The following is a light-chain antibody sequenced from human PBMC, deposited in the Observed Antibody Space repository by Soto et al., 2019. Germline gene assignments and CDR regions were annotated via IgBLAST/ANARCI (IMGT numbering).Light chain of an antibody. CDR2: GAS. V-gene: IGKV3-20*01. CDR1: QSVSSSY. J-gene: IGKJ1*01. CDR3: QQRGT. Sequence: EIVLTQSPGTLSLSPGERATLSCRASQSVSSSYLAWYQQKPGKAPRLLIYGASSRATGIPDRFSGSGSGTDFTLTISRLEPEDFAVYYCQQRGTFGQGTKVEIK.